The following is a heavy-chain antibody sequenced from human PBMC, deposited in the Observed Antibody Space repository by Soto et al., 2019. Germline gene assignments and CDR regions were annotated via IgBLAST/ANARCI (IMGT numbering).Heavy chain of an antibody. CDR3: ASFAGKDGFDA. D-gene: IGHD6-13*01. CDR2: ISYNGDSK. V-gene: IGHV3-30*03. J-gene: IGHJ3*01. Sequence: QVRLVESGGGVVQPGKSVRLSCAASGFLFRKHAMNWVRQAPGKGLEWVTLISYNGDSKYYADSVKGRFTVSRDNSKSTLYLEMDSLRPEDTSLYFCASFAGKDGFDAWGQGTWVTVSS. CDR1: GFLFRKHA.